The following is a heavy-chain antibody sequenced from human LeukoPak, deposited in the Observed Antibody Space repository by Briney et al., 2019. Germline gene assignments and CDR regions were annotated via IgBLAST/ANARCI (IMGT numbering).Heavy chain of an antibody. CDR3: ARVAHFDWLSTFDY. J-gene: IGHJ4*02. V-gene: IGHV1-2*02. D-gene: IGHD3-9*01. CDR1: GYTFTGYY. Sequence: ASVKVSCKASGYTFTGYYMHWARQAPGQGLEWMGWINPNSGGTNYAQKFQGRVTMTRDTSISTAYMELSRLRSDDTAVYYCARVAHFDWLSTFDYWGQGTLVTVSS. CDR2: INPNSGGT.